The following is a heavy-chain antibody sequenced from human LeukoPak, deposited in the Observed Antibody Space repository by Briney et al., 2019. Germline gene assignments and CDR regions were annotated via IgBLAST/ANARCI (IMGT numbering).Heavy chain of an antibody. Sequence: GGSLRLSCAASGFTFSSYAMSWVRQAPGKGLEWVSAISGSGGSTYYADSVKGRPTISRDNSKNTLYLQMNSLRAEDTAVYYCAKGIVGADYEDAFDIWGQGTMVTVSS. J-gene: IGHJ3*02. CDR3: AKGIVGADYEDAFDI. D-gene: IGHD1-26*01. CDR1: GFTFSSYA. V-gene: IGHV3-23*01. CDR2: ISGSGGST.